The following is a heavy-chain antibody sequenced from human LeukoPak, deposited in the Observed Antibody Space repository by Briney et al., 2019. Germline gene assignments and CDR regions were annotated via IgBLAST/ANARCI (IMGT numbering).Heavy chain of an antibody. V-gene: IGHV4-61*02. CDR1: GGSISSGSYD. Sequence: SQTLSLTCTVSGGSISSGSYDWSWIRQPAGKGLEWIGRIYTSGSTNYNPSLKSRVTISVDTSKDQFSLKLSSVTAADTAVYYCARDFGGPGGWLADYWGQGTLVTVSS. CDR3: ARDFGGPGGWLADY. J-gene: IGHJ4*02. D-gene: IGHD3-16*01. CDR2: IYTSGST.